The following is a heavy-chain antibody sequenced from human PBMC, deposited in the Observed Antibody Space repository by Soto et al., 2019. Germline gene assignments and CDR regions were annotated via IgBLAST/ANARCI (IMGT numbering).Heavy chain of an antibody. J-gene: IGHJ4*02. CDR3: ARGRDIVVGPAAILDY. D-gene: IGHD2-2*01. CDR1: GGSFSGYY. V-gene: IGHV4-34*01. CDR2: INHSGST. Sequence: QVQLQQWGAGLLKPSETLSLTCAVYGGSFSGYYWSWIRQPPGKGLEWIGEINHSGSTNYNPSLKSRVTISVATSKNQFSLKLSSVTAADTAVYYCARGRDIVVGPAAILDYWGQGTLVTVSA.